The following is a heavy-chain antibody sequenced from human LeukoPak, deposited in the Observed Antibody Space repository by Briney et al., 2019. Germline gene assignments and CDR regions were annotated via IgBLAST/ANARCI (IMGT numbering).Heavy chain of an antibody. Sequence: PSETLSLTCTVSGGSISSYYWSWIRQPPGKGLEWIGYIYYSGSTNYNPSLKSRVTISVDTSKNQFSLKLSSVTAADTAVYYCARQRGSGYPYYYYGMDVWGQGTTVTVSS. D-gene: IGHD3-10*01. CDR2: IYYSGST. V-gene: IGHV4-59*08. CDR3: ARQRGSGYPYYYYGMDV. J-gene: IGHJ6*02. CDR1: GGSISSYY.